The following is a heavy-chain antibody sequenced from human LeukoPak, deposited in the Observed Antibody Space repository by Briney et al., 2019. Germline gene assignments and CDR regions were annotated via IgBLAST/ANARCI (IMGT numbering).Heavy chain of an antibody. CDR3: AKGGDYTQPYYMDV. D-gene: IGHD2-21*02. V-gene: IGHV3-23*01. CDR2: ISGSGGST. CDR1: GFPFSSYA. Sequence: GGSLKLSFAASGFPFSSYAMSWVRQAPGKGLEWVSAISGSGGSTYYADSVKGRFTISRDNSKNTLYLQMNSLRAEDTAVYYCAKGGDYTQPYYMDVWGKGTTVTVSS. J-gene: IGHJ6*03.